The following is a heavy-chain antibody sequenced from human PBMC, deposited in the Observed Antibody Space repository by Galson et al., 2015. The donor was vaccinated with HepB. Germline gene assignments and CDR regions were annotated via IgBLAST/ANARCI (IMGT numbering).Heavy chain of an antibody. CDR3: AKAAQGFSKLFHP. CDR1: GFTFSNYA. D-gene: IGHD3-3*01. V-gene: IGHV3-23*01. CDR2: ITGSGGSA. J-gene: IGHJ5*02. Sequence: SLRLSCAASGFTFSNYAMSRVRQAPGKGLEWVSAITGSGGSAYYADSVKGRFTISRDNSKNTLYLQMSSLRAEDTAVYYCAKAAQGFSKLFHPWGQGTLVTVSS.